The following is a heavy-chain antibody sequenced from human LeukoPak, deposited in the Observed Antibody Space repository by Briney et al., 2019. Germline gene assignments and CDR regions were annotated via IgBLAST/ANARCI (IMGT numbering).Heavy chain of an antibody. D-gene: IGHD3-9*01. J-gene: IGHJ4*02. V-gene: IGHV3-30*02. CDR1: GFTFSSYG. CDR3: ETLLRYFDWLLDY. Sequence: GGSLRLSCAASGFTFSSYGMHWVRQAPGKGLEWVAFIRYDGSNKYYADSVKGRFTISRDNSKNTLYLQMNSLRAEDTAVYYCETLLRYFDWLLDYWGQGTLVTVSS. CDR2: IRYDGSNK.